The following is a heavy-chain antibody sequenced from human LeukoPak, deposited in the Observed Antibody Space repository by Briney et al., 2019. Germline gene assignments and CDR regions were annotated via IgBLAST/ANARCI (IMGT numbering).Heavy chain of an antibody. J-gene: IGHJ4*02. V-gene: IGHV3-43*01. CDR3: AKDYNAAGSGLLFDY. CDR1: GFTFDDYT. Sequence: GGSLRLSCAASGFTFDDYTMHWVRQAPGEGLEWVSLISWNGGSTYYADSVKGRFTISRDNSKNSLYLQMNSLRTEDTALYYCAKDYNAAGSGLLFDYWGQGTLVTVSS. CDR2: ISWNGGST. D-gene: IGHD3-10*01.